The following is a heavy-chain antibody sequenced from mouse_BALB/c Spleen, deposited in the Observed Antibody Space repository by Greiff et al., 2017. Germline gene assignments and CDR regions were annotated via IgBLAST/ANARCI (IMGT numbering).Heavy chain of an antibody. CDR2: IWGDGST. Sequence: VQLQESGPGLVAPSQSLSITCTVSGFSLTGYGVNWVRQPPGKGLEWLGMIWGDGSTDYNSALKSRLSISKDNSKSQVFLKMNSLQTDDTARYYCARDYYGSRGYFDYWGQGTTLTVSS. CDR1: GFSLTGYG. V-gene: IGHV2-6-7*01. J-gene: IGHJ2*01. CDR3: ARDYYGSRGYFDY. D-gene: IGHD1-1*01.